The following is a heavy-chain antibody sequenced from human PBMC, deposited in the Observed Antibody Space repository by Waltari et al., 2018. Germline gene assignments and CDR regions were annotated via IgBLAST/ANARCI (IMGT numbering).Heavy chain of an antibody. CDR3: ARGNSSSWFPPSFDY. Sequence: QVQLQQWGAGLLKPSETLSLTCAVYGGSFSGYYCSWIRQPAGKGLEWIGEINHSGSTNYNPSLKSRVTISVDTSKNQFSLKLSSVTAADTAVYYCARGNSSSWFPPSFDYWGQGTLVTVSS. D-gene: IGHD6-13*01. CDR1: GGSFSGYY. J-gene: IGHJ4*02. CDR2: INHSGST. V-gene: IGHV4-34*01.